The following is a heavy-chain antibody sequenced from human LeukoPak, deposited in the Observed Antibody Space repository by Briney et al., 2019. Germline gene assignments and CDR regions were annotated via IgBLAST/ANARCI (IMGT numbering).Heavy chain of an antibody. V-gene: IGHV4-39*01. CDR1: GGSISSNNYY. J-gene: IGHJ4*02. CDR2: IYDSGST. CDR3: AKRYMTGTSPEHF. Sequence: SETLSLTCTVSGGSISSNNYYWGWIRQPPGRELEWIGSIYDSGSTKYNPSLKSRLTISVDTSKNQFSLKLNSVTAADTAVYYCAKRYMTGTSPEHFWGQGTLVTVSS. D-gene: IGHD1-1*01.